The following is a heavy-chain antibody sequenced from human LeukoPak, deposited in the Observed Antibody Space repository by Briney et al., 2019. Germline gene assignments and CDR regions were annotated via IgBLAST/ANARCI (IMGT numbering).Heavy chain of an antibody. D-gene: IGHD3-10*01. CDR2: ISGSGGST. Sequence: GGSLRLSCAASGFTFSSYAMSWVRQAPGKGLEWVSAISGSGGSTYYADSVKGRFTISRDNSKNTLYLQMNSLRAEDTAVYYCAKVEGIYYGSGSYIGYWGQGTLVTASS. J-gene: IGHJ4*02. V-gene: IGHV3-23*01. CDR1: GFTFSSYA. CDR3: AKVEGIYYGSGSYIGY.